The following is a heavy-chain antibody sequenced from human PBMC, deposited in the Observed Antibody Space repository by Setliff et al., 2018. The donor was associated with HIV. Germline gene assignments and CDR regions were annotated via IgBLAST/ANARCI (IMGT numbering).Heavy chain of an antibody. Sequence: GGSLRLSCAASGFTFSNYWMNWVRQAPGEGLEWVANIKQDGSEKYYVDSVKGRFTISRDNAKNSLSLQMNSLRAEDTAVYYCARDHVVNGFDVWGQGTMVTVSS. CDR2: IKQDGSEK. J-gene: IGHJ3*01. V-gene: IGHV3-7*01. CDR3: ARDHVVNGFDV. CDR1: GFTFSNYW. D-gene: IGHD1-1*01.